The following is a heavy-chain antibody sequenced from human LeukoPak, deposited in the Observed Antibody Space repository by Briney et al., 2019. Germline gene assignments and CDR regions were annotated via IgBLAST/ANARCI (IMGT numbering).Heavy chain of an antibody. CDR2: ISSSSSTI. Sequence: PGGSLRLSCAASGFTFSSYSMNWVRQAPGKGLEWVSYISSSSSTIYYADSVKGRFTISRDNAKNSLYLQMNSLRAEDTAAYYCARDLGHIVVVTALFPPDAFDIWGQGTMVTVSS. D-gene: IGHD2-21*02. CDR3: ARDLGHIVVVTALFPPDAFDI. J-gene: IGHJ3*02. CDR1: GFTFSSYS. V-gene: IGHV3-48*01.